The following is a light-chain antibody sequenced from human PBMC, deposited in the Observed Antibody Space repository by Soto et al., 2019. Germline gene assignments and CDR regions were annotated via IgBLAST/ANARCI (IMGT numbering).Light chain of an antibody. V-gene: IGLV4-69*01. CDR1: SGHSSYA. Sequence: QAVVTHSPSASASLGASVKLTCTLSSGHSSYAIAWHQQQPEKGPRYLMKLNSDGSHSKGDGIPDRFSGSSSGAERYLTISSLQSEDEADYYCQTWGTGNVVFGGGTKVTVL. CDR2: LNSDGSH. CDR3: QTWGTGNVV. J-gene: IGLJ2*01.